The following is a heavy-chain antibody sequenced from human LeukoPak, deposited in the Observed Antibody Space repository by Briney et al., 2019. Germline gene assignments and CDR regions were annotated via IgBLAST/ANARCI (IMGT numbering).Heavy chain of an antibody. D-gene: IGHD6-19*01. V-gene: IGHV3-7*03. Sequence: PGGSLRLSCAASGFTFNNYWMSWVRQAPGKGLEWVANIKQDGSEKYYVDSVKGRFTISRDNAKNSLYLQMNSLRAEDTAVYYCARGPQETLAWLKALSAFDIWGQGTMVTVSS. CDR2: IKQDGSEK. J-gene: IGHJ3*02. CDR3: ARGPQETLAWLKALSAFDI. CDR1: GFTFNNYW.